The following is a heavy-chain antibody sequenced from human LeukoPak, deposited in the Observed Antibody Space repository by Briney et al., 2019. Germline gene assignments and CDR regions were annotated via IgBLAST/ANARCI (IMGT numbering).Heavy chain of an antibody. D-gene: IGHD1-1*01. J-gene: IGHJ5*01. V-gene: IGHV3-48*02. CDR1: GFTISSHA. CDR3: ARDCRLNCARQPGFDS. CDR2: ISSSSSPI. Sequence: GGSLRLSCAASGFTISSHAMNWVRQAPGKGLEWVSYISSSSSPINYADSVKGRFTISRDNAKNSLYLQMNSLRDEDTAVYYCARDCRLNCARQPGFDSWGQGTLVTVSS.